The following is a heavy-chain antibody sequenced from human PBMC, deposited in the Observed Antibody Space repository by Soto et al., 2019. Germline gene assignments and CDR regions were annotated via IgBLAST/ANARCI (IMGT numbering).Heavy chain of an antibody. D-gene: IGHD3-10*01. CDR3: AGDGGYGSGSYRFDY. Sequence: QVQLQESGPGLVKPSQTLSLTCTVSGGSISSGGYYWSWIRQHPGKGLEWIGYIYYSGSTSYNPSPKRRVTISIYTSKNHFSLKLSSVPAADTAVYYCAGDGGYGSGSYRFDYWGQGTLVTVSS. CDR1: GGSISSGGYY. V-gene: IGHV4-31*03. CDR2: IYYSGST. J-gene: IGHJ4*02.